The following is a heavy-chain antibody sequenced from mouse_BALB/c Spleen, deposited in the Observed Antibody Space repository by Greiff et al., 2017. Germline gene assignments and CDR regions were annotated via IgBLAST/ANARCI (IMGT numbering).Heavy chain of an antibody. CDR1: GFSLTSYD. J-gene: IGHJ3*01. V-gene: IGHV2-9-2*01. CDR3: VRDAIY. Sequence: VKLMESGPGLVAPSQSLSITCTVSGFSLTSYDISWIRQPPGKGLEWLGVIWTGGGTNYNSAFMSRLSISKDNSKSQVFLKMNSLQTDDTAIYYCVRDAIYWGQGTLVTVSA. CDR2: IWTGGGT.